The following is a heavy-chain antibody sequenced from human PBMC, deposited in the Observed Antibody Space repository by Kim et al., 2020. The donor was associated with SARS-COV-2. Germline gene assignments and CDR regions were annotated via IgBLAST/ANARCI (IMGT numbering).Heavy chain of an antibody. J-gene: IGHJ4*02. CDR2: LSGSGAQT. D-gene: IGHD7-27*01. V-gene: IGHV3-23*01. CDR3: AKNWGAKETASDC. CDR1: GFSFQYYA. Sequence: GGSLRLSCAASGFSFQYYAMNWVRQAPGKGLEWVASLSGSGAQTYYADSVKGRFTISRDNSKKTLFLQMDSLRGEDTALYYCAKNWGAKETASDCWGQGTLVTVSA.